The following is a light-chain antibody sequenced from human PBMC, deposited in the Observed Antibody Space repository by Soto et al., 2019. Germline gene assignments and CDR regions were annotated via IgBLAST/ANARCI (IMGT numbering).Light chain of an antibody. CDR2: AAG. CDR3: QQGHTFPYT. Sequence: DIQMTQSPSSVSASVGDRVTITCRASQVISSWLGWYQQTPGKPPKLLIYAAGSLQTGVTSRFSGSGSGTDFNLTISSLQPEDFATYYCQQGHTFPYTFRQGTKLEIK. J-gene: IGKJ2*01. CDR1: QVISSW. V-gene: IGKV1-12*01.